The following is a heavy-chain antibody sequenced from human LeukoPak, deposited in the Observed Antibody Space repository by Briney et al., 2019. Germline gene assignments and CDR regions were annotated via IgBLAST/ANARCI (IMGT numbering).Heavy chain of an antibody. J-gene: IGHJ4*02. V-gene: IGHV1-69*01. CDR3: ARNIGGYVYYFDY. Sequence: ASVKVSCKASGGTFSSYAISWVRQAPGQGLEWMGGIIPIFGTANYAQKFQGRVTITADESTSTAYMELSSLRSEDTAVYYCARNIGGYVYYFDYWGQGTLVTVSS. CDR2: IIPIFGTA. D-gene: IGHD6-25*01. CDR1: GGTFSSYA.